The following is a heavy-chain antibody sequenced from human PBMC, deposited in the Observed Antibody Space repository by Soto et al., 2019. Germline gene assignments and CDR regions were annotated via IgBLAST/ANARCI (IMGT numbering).Heavy chain of an antibody. CDR2: IYYSGST. Sequence: PSETLSLTCTVSGGSISSGGYYWSWIRQHPGKGLEWIGYIYYSGSTYYNPSLKSRVTISVDTSKNQFSLKLSSVTAADTAVYYCARVSHDPYYDFFISPTMDVWGKGTTVTVSS. CDR3: ARVSHDPYYDFFISPTMDV. D-gene: IGHD3-3*01. V-gene: IGHV4-31*03. CDR1: GGSISSGGYY. J-gene: IGHJ6*04.